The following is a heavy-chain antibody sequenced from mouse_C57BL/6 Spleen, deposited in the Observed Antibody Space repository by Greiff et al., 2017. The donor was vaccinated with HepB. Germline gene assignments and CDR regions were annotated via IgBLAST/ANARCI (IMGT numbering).Heavy chain of an antibody. CDR2: INPSSGYT. D-gene: IGHD1-1*01. Sequence: VQLVESGAELAKPGASVKLSCKASGYTFTSYWMHWVKQRPGQGLEWIGYINPSSGYTKYNQKFKDKATLTADKSSSTAYMQLSSLTYEDSAVYYCAHYYYGSSPLDYWGQGTTLTVSS. J-gene: IGHJ2*01. V-gene: IGHV1-7*01. CDR3: AHYYYGSSPLDY. CDR1: GYTFTSYW.